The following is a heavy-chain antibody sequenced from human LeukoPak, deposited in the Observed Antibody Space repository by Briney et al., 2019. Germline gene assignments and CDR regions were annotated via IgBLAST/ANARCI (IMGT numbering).Heavy chain of an antibody. J-gene: IGHJ3*02. D-gene: IGHD3-22*01. Sequence: GGSLRLSCAASGFTFSSYAMSWVRQAPGKGLEWVSAISRSGGSTYYADSVKGRFTISRDNSKNTLYLQMNSLRAEDTAVYHCAKDHRGRITMIVVVIPDAFDIWGQGTMVTVSS. CDR3: AKDHRGRITMIVVVIPDAFDI. CDR2: ISRSGGST. V-gene: IGHV3-23*01. CDR1: GFTFSSYA.